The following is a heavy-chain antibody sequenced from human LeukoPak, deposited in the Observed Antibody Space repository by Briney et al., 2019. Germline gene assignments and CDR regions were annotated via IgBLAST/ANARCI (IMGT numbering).Heavy chain of an antibody. Sequence: GGSLRLSCGASGFTFSSYAMSWVRQAPGKGLEWVAVISYDGSIKYYADSVKGRFTISRDNSKNTLYLQMHSLRAEDTAVYYCAKDDGLYYFDSWGQGTLVTVSS. CDR3: AKDDGLYYFDS. CDR2: ISYDGSIK. V-gene: IGHV3-30*18. D-gene: IGHD5-24*01. CDR1: GFTFSSYA. J-gene: IGHJ4*02.